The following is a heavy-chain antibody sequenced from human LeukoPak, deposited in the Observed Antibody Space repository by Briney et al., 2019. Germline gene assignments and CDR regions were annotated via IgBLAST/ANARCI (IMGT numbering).Heavy chain of an antibody. Sequence: GGSLRLSCAASGFTFRNYAMHWVRQAPGKGLEWVSLIKGNGDTTYNADPVKGRFTISRDNSKNSLYLQINSLRTEDTALYYCAKDIGSGWSFDYWGQGTLVTVSS. CDR2: IKGNGDTT. D-gene: IGHD6-19*01. V-gene: IGHV3-43*02. CDR1: GFTFRNYA. J-gene: IGHJ4*02. CDR3: AKDIGSGWSFDY.